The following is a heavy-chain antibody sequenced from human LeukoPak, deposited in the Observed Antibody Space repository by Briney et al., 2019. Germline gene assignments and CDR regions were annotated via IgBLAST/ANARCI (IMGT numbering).Heavy chain of an antibody. Sequence: SETLSLTCTVSGGSISSSYWSWVRQPPGKGLEWIGYIYYSGSTNYNPSLKSRVTISVDTSKNQFSLKLSSVTAADTAVYYCAALKSDFRFDYWGQGALVTVSS. CDR1: GGSISSSY. V-gene: IGHV4-59*08. CDR3: AALKSDFRFDY. CDR2: IYYSGST. D-gene: IGHD2-21*02. J-gene: IGHJ4*02.